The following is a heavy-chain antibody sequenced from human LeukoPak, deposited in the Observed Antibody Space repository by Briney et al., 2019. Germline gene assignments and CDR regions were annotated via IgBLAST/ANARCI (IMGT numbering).Heavy chain of an antibody. CDR3: ARALSLVSAAADY. CDR2: IYYSGST. J-gene: IGHJ4*02. Sequence: SETLSLTCTVSGGSISSGGYYWSWIRQHPGKGLEWIGYIYYSGSTYYNPSLKSRVTISVDTSKNQFSLKLSSVTAADTAVYYCARALSLVSAAADYWGQGTLVTVSS. V-gene: IGHV4-31*03. D-gene: IGHD2-2*01. CDR1: GGSISSGGYY.